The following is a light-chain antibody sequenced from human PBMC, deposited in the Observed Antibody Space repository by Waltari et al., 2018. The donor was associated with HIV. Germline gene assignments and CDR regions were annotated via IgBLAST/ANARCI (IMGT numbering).Light chain of an antibody. CDR1: RLRDYY. Sequence: SSDLTQDPDVSVAFGQTVRITCQGDRLRDYYASWDQPKPGQAPILVIYGTGDRPSGIPDRFSGSRSGITASLTITGAQAEDEADYYCNSRDRSGNHLFAAGTTVTVL. CDR3: NSRDRSGNHL. CDR2: GTG. J-gene: IGLJ1*01. V-gene: IGLV3-19*01.